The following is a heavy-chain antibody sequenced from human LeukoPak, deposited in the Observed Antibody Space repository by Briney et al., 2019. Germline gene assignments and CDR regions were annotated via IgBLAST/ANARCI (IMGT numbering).Heavy chain of an antibody. CDR1: GGTFSSYA. CDR3: ASPYCTNGVCYLQNNLNRGSVSELDC. J-gene: IGHJ4*02. Sequence: ASVKVSCKASGGTFSSYAISWVRQAPGQGLEWMGRIIPIFGTANYAQKFQGRVTITTDESTSTAYMELSSLRSEDTAVYYCASPYCTNGVCYLQNNLNRGSVSELDCWGQGTLVTVSS. D-gene: IGHD2-8*01. V-gene: IGHV1-69*05. CDR2: IIPIFGTA.